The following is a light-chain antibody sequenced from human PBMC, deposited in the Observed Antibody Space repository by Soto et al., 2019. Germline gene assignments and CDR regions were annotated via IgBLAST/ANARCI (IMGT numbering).Light chain of an antibody. CDR3: QQSPRT. Sequence: EIVLTQSPGILSLSPGERATLSCRASQSVDDKYLAWYQQKRGQAPRLLIYDAFSRATGVPDRFIGSGSGTDFTLTISRLEPEDFALYYCQQSPRTFGQGTKVEIK. CDR2: DAF. V-gene: IGKV3-20*01. J-gene: IGKJ1*01. CDR1: QSVDDKY.